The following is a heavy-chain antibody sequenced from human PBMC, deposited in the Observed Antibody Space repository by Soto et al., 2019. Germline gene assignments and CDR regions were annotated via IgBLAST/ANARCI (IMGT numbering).Heavy chain of an antibody. J-gene: IGHJ4*02. V-gene: IGHV5-51*01. CDR1: GYSFTSYW. D-gene: IGHD1-7*01. CDR2: IYPGDSDT. CDR3: ARQPDYNWNYEHAY. Sequence: PGESLKISCKGSGYSFTSYWIGWVRQMPGKGLEWMGIIYPGDSDTRYSPSFQGQVTISADKSISTAYLQWSSLKASDSAMYYFARQPDYNWNYEHAYWGQGTLVTAPQ.